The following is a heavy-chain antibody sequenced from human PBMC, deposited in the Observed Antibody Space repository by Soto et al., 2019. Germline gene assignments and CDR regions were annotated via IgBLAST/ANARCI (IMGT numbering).Heavy chain of an antibody. J-gene: IGHJ6*02. CDR3: VRHGVGCSCCICPNSYYCGMDV. CDR1: GYSFTSYW. Sequence: GEALKLPCQGSGYSFTSYWIGRVCQMPGKGPDRMVIIYPGYYDTSFRPPFQGQVTIQADKSIGTAYLQWSSLKASDTAMYYCVRHGVGCSCCICPNSYYCGMDVWGQGTLVTVSS. D-gene: IGHD2-15*01. CDR2: IYPGYYDT. V-gene: IGHV5-51*01.